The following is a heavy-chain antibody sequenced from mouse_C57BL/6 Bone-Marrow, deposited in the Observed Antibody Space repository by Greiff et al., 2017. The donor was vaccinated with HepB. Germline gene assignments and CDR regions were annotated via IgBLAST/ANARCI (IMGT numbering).Heavy chain of an antibody. CDR2: IRSKSNNYAT. V-gene: IGHV10-1*01. D-gene: IGHD1-1*01. CDR3: VRQGTTVVARTY. CDR1: GFSFNTYA. J-gene: IGHJ2*01. Sequence: EVKLMESGGGLVQPKGSLKLSCAASGFSFNTYAMNWVRQAPGKGLEWVARIRSKSNNYATYYADSVKDRFTISRDDSESMLYLQMNHLKTEDTAMYYGVRQGTTVVARTYWGQGTTLTVSA.